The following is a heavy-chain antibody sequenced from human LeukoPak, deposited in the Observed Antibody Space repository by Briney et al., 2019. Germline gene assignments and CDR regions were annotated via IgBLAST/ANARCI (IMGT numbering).Heavy chain of an antibody. CDR1: GYSFTSYW. J-gene: IGHJ3*02. D-gene: IGHD4-17*01. CDR3: ARLPYGDYVTDAFDI. V-gene: IGHV5-51*01. Sequence: GEPLKISCKGSGYSFTSYWIGWVRQMPGKGLEWMGIIYPGDSDTRYSPSFQGQVTISADKSISTAYLQWSSLKASDTAMYYCARLPYGDYVTDAFDIWGQGTMVTVSS. CDR2: IYPGDSDT.